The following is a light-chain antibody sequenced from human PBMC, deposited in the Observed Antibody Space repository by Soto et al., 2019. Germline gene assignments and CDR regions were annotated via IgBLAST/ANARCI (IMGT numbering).Light chain of an antibody. J-gene: IGKJ1*01. V-gene: IGKV1D-12*01. CDR2: YAS. Sequence: IQITQSPSSGSASVGDRVTITCRASQVINNLLAWYQQKTGKVPKILIYYASNLQSGVPSRFSGTGFGTDFTLTISRLQPDDFATYYCLQAGSFPWTFGHGTKVDIK. CDR3: LQAGSFPWT. CDR1: QVINNL.